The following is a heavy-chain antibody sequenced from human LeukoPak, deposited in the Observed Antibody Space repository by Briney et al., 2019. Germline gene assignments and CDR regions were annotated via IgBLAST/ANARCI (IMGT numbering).Heavy chain of an antibody. D-gene: IGHD3-22*01. CDR2: ISSSSSYI. V-gene: IGHV3-21*01. Sequence: GGSLRLSCAASGFTFSSYSMNWVRQAPGKGLEWVSSISSSSSYIYYADSVKGRFTISRDNAKNSLYLQMNSLRAEDTAVYYCARRTSSSGLIYYFDYWGQGTLVTVSS. J-gene: IGHJ4*02. CDR3: ARRTSSSGLIYYFDY. CDR1: GFTFSSYS.